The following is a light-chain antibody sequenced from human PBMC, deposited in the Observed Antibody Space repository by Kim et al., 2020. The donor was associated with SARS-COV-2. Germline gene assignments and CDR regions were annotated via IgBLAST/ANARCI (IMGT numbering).Light chain of an antibody. CDR3: QQYDNYSYT. V-gene: IGKV1-5*01. CDR1: QSVHGW. CDR2: DAS. J-gene: IGKJ2*01. Sequence: SASIGDRVPITCRDSQSVHGWLAWYQQKPGLAPTLLIYDASSLESGAPSRFSGSGSETEFTLTISSLQPDDFATYYCQQYDNYSYTLGQGTKLEI.